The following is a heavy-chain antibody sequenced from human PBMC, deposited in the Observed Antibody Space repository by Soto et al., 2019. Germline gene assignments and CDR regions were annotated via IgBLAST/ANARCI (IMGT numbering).Heavy chain of an antibody. CDR2: IYYSGST. CDR1: GGSISSYY. Sequence: SETLSLTCTVSGGSISSYYWSWIRQPPGKGLEWIGYIYYSGSTNYNPSLKSRVTISVDTSKNQFSLKLSSVTAADTAVYYCARLEVDAFDIWGQGTMVTVSS. V-gene: IGHV4-59*08. CDR3: ARLEVDAFDI. J-gene: IGHJ3*02.